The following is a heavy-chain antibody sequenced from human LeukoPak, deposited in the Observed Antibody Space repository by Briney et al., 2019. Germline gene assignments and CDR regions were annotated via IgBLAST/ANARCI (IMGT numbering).Heavy chain of an antibody. CDR1: GFPFSSYG. Sequence: GSLLLSCVASGFPFSSYGMSWARPGPGKGLEWVSAIRGSGDSTYYVDSVKGRFTISRDNSKNTVYLQMNSLGAEDTAVYYCAKDRRSGPPDAFDMWGQGTMVTVSS. CDR2: IRGSGDST. V-gene: IGHV3-23*01. CDR3: AKDRRSGPPDAFDM. J-gene: IGHJ3*02. D-gene: IGHD3-10*01.